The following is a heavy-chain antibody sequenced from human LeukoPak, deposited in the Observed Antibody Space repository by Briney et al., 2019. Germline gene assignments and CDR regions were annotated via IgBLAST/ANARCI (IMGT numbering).Heavy chain of an antibody. J-gene: IGHJ6*02. D-gene: IGHD3-10*01. V-gene: IGHV3-66*01. CDR3: ARVNIAHYGSGRSYGYYGMDV. CDR2: IYSGGST. CDR1: GFTVSSNY. Sequence: GGSLRLSCAASGFTVSSNYMSWVRQAPGKGLEWVSVIYSGGSTYYADSVKGRFTISRDNSKNTLYLQMNSLRAEDTAVYYCARVNIAHYGSGRSYGYYGMDVWGQGTTVTVSS.